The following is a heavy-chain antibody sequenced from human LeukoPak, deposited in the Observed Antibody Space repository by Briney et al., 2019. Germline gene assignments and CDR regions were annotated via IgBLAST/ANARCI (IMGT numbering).Heavy chain of an antibody. Sequence: SETLSLTCTVSGGSISSGSYYWSWIRQPAGKGLEWIGRIYTSGSTNYNPSLKSRVTISVDMSKNQFSLKLSSVTAADTAVYYCARGSGGWELLDYWGRGTLVTASS. CDR1: GGSISSGSYY. CDR3: ARGSGGWELLDY. CDR2: IYTSGST. J-gene: IGHJ4*01. V-gene: IGHV4-61*02. D-gene: IGHD1-26*01.